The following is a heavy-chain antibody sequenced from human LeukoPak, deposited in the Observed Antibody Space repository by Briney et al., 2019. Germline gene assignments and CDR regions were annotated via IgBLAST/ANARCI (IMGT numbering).Heavy chain of an antibody. CDR3: AKGSYYDSSGSFYFDY. V-gene: IGHV3-23*01. J-gene: IGHJ4*02. CDR1: GFTFSSYA. D-gene: IGHD3-22*01. CDR2: ISGSGDNT. Sequence: GGSLRLSCAASGFTFSSYAMSWIRQAPGKGLEWVSGISGSGDNTYYADSVKGRFTISRDNSKNTLYVQVNSLGTEDTAAYYCAKGSYYDSSGSFYFDYWGQGTLVTVSS.